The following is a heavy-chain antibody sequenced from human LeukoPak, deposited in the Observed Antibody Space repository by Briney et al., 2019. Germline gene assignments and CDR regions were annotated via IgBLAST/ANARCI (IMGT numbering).Heavy chain of an antibody. V-gene: IGHV3-23*01. CDR1: GFTFSSYA. CDR2: ISGSGGST. CDR3: AKKYYYGSGTYLYHFDY. Sequence: GGSLRLSCAASGFTFSSYAMSWVRQAPGKGLEWVSAISGSGGSTYYADSVKGRFTISRDNSKNTLYLQMNSLRADDTAVYYCAKKYYYGSGTYLYHFDYWGQGTLVTVSS. D-gene: IGHD3-10*01. J-gene: IGHJ4*02.